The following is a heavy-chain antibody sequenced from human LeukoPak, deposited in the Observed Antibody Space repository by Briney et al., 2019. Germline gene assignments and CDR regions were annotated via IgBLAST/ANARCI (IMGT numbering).Heavy chain of an antibody. CDR2: IYYSGST. D-gene: IGHD3-10*01. J-gene: IGHJ4*02. V-gene: IGHV4-39*01. Sequence: PSETLSLTCTVSGGSISSSSYYWGWIRQPPGKGLEWIGSIYYSGSTYYNPSLKSRVTISVDTSKNQFSLKLSSVTAADAAVYYCGKGVRGVTNGFDYWGQGTLVTVSS. CDR3: GKGVRGVTNGFDY. CDR1: GGSISSSSYY.